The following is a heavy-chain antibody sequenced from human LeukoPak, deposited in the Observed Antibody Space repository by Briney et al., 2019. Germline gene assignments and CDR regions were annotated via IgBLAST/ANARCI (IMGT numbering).Heavy chain of an antibody. CDR3: ARMGQVGATYYGMDV. V-gene: IGHV3-33*01. CDR1: VFTFSSYG. CDR2: IWYDGSNK. J-gene: IGHJ6*01. Sequence: GGSLRLSCAASVFTFSSYGMHGVRQAPGKGLEWVAVIWYDGSNKYYADSVKGRFTISRDNSKNTLYLQMNSLRAEDTAVYYCARMGQVGATYYGMDVWGQGTTVTVSS. D-gene: IGHD1-26*01.